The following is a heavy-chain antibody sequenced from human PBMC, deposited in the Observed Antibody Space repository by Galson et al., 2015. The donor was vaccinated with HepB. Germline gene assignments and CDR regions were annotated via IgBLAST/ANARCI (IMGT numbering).Heavy chain of an antibody. Sequence: SVKVSCKVSGYALTELSMHWVRQAPGKGLEWMGGFDPEDGETIYAQKFQGRVTMTEDTSTDTAYMELSSLRSEDTAVYYCATDRRWPSRSYFDYWGQGTLVTVSS. CDR2: FDPEDGET. CDR1: GYALTELS. D-gene: IGHD4-23*01. J-gene: IGHJ4*02. CDR3: ATDRRWPSRSYFDY. V-gene: IGHV1-24*01.